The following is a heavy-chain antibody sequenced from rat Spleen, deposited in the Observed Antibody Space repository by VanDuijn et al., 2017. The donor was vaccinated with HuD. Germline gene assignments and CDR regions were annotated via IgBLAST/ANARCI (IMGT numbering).Heavy chain of an antibody. D-gene: IGHD1-1*01. J-gene: IGHJ2*01. Sequence: EVQLVESDGDLVQPGRSLKLSCAASGFSFSDYYMAWVRQAPTKGLEWVATITYDGSNTFYRDSVKGRFTISRDNAKRTLYLQMDSLRSEDTATYYCARRGITEYFDYWGQGVMVTVSS. V-gene: IGHV5-29*01. CDR1: GFSFSDYY. CDR2: ITYDGSNT. CDR3: ARRGITEYFDY.